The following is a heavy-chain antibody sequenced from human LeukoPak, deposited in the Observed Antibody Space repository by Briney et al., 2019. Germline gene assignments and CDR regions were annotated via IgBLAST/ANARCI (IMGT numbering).Heavy chain of an antibody. Sequence: ASVKVSCKASGYTFTSYYMHWVRQASGQGLEWMGIINPRGGSTSYAQKFQGRVTMTRDTSTSTVYMELSSLRSEDTAVYYCARVSPRLLEMDNWGQGTLVTVSS. J-gene: IGHJ4*02. CDR3: ARVSPRLLEMDN. D-gene: IGHD1-1*01. V-gene: IGHV1-46*01. CDR2: INPRGGST. CDR1: GYTFTSYY.